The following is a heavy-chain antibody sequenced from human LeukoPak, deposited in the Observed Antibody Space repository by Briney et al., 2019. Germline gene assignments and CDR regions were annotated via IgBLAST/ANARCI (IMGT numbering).Heavy chain of an antibody. CDR3: ARDQPWEVPHYFDY. J-gene: IGHJ4*02. CDR1: GFTFSSYG. V-gene: IGHV3-30*02. D-gene: IGHD1-26*01. Sequence: GGSLRLSCAASGFTFSSYGMHWVRQAPGKGLEWVAFIRYDGSNKYYADSVKGRFTISRDNSKNTLYLQMNSLRAEDTAVYYCARDQPWEVPHYFDYWGQGTLVTVSS. CDR2: IRYDGSNK.